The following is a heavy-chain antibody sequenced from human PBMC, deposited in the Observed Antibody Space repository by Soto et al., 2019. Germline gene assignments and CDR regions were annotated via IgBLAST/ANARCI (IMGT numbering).Heavy chain of an antibody. J-gene: IGHJ4*02. CDR2: IYWNDDK. CDR1: GFSLSTFGMG. D-gene: IGHD2-21*02. Sequence: SGPTLVNPTQTLTLTCTFSGFSLSTFGMGVGWIRPPPGKAMEWLALIYWNDDKRYSPSLRSRLTITKDTSKNLVVLRMTNMDPVDTATYYCVNSRDSSPSDYWGQGTLVTVSS. CDR3: VNSRDSSPSDY. V-gene: IGHV2-5*01.